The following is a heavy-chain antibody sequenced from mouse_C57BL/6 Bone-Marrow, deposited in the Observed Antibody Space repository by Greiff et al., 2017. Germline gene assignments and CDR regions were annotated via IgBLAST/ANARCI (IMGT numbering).Heavy chain of an antibody. D-gene: IGHD1-1*01. Sequence: VQLQQSGAELVKPGASVKLSCKASGYTFTSYWMHWVKQRPGQGLEWIGMIHPNSGSTNYNEKFKSKATLTVDKSSSTAYMQLSSLTSEDSAVYYCARRGYYGSHWYFDVWGTGTTVTVSS. J-gene: IGHJ1*03. CDR3: ARRGYYGSHWYFDV. V-gene: IGHV1-64*01. CDR2: IHPNSGST. CDR1: GYTFTSYW.